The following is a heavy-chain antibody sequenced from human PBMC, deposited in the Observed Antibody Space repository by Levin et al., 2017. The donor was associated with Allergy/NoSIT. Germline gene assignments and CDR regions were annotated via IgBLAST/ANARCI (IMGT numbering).Heavy chain of an antibody. CDR1: GFTVSSNY. CDR3: ARGKLWATNFDY. V-gene: IGHV3-53*01. CDR2: IYTGGNT. Sequence: GRSLRLSCAASGFTVSSNYMSWVRQAPGKGLEWVSVIYTGGNTYYADSVKGRFTISRDNSKNTLYLQMNSLRAEDTAVYYCARGKLWATNFDYWGQGTLVTVSS. J-gene: IGHJ4*02. D-gene: IGHD1-26*01.